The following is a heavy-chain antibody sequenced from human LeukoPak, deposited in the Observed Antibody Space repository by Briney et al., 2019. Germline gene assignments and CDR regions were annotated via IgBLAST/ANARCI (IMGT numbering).Heavy chain of an antibody. D-gene: IGHD2-8*01. CDR3: ARSWSDPDVFDI. CDR2: INPSDGST. Sequence: GASVKVSCKASGYSFTSHYMHWVRQAPGQGLEWMRIINPSDGSTTYAQKFQGTVTMTRDTSTSTVYMELSSLRSEDTAVYYCARSWSDPDVFDIWGQGTMVTVSS. V-gene: IGHV1-46*01. J-gene: IGHJ3*02. CDR1: GYSFTSHY.